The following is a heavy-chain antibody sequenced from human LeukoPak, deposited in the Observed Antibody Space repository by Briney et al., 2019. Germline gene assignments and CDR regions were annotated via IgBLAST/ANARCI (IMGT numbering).Heavy chain of an antibody. Sequence: PGGSLRLSCAASGFTFSSYAMSWVRQAPGKGLEWVSAISGSGGSTYYADSVKGRFTISRDNSKNTLYLQMNSLRAEDTAVYYCAKSTLPHRNNNWFDPWGQGTLVTVSS. D-gene: IGHD2/OR15-2a*01. CDR3: AKSTLPHRNNNWFDP. CDR2: ISGSGGST. CDR1: GFTFSSYA. V-gene: IGHV3-23*01. J-gene: IGHJ5*02.